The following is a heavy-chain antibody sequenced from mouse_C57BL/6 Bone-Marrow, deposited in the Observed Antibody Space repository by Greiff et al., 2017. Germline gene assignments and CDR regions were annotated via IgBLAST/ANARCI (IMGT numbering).Heavy chain of an antibody. CDR1: GFTFSDYY. Sequence: EVQWVESEGGLVQPGSSMKLSCTASGFTFSDYYMAWVRQVPEKGLEWVANINYDGSSTYYLDSLKSRFIISRDNAKNILYLQMSSLKSEDTATYYCARGPYYYGSSYWYFDVWGTGTTVTVSS. CDR2: INYDGSST. V-gene: IGHV5-16*01. J-gene: IGHJ1*03. CDR3: ARGPYYYGSSYWYFDV. D-gene: IGHD1-1*01.